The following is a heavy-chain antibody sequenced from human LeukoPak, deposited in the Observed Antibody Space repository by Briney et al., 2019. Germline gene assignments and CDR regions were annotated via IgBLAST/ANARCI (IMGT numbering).Heavy chain of an antibody. Sequence: GGSLRLSCAASGFTFSSYGMHWVRQVPGEGLVWVSRINEDGSITNYADSVKGRFSISRDNAKNTLYLQMNSLRAEDTAVYYCGRDLGGRSGYWGQGTLVTVSS. D-gene: IGHD1-26*01. V-gene: IGHV3-74*01. J-gene: IGHJ4*02. CDR1: GFTFSSYG. CDR2: INEDGSIT. CDR3: GRDLGGRSGY.